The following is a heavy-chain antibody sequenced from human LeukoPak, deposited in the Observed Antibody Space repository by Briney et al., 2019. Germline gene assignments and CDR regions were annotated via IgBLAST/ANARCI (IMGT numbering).Heavy chain of an antibody. CDR2: IIPIFGTA. Sequence: SVKVSCKASGGTFSSYAISWVRQAPGQGLEWMGGIIPIFGTANYAQKFQGRVTITADESTSTAYMELSSLRSEDTAVYYCARDMTSYYDSSGYHIESYYMDVWGKGTTVTVSS. V-gene: IGHV1-69*01. CDR3: ARDMTSYYDSSGYHIESYYMDV. CDR1: GGTFSSYA. D-gene: IGHD3-22*01. J-gene: IGHJ6*03.